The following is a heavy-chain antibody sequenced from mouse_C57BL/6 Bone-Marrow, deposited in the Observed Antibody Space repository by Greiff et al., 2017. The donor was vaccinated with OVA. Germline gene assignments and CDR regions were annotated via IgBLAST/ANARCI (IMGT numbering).Heavy chain of an antibody. J-gene: IGHJ4*01. D-gene: IGHD1-1*01. Sequence: EVQVVESGGGLVQPGGSLKLSCAASGFTFSDYGMAWVRQAPRKGPEWVAFISNLAYSIYYADTVTGRFTISRENAKNTLYLEMSSLRYEDTAMYYCAREGYYGSSYDYAMDYWGQGTSVTVSS. CDR3: AREGYYGSSYDYAMDY. CDR1: GFTFSDYG. CDR2: ISNLAYSI. V-gene: IGHV5-15*01.